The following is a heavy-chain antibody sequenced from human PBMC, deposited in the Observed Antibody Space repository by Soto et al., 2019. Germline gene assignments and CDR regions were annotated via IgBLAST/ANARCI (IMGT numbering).Heavy chain of an antibody. CDR1: GFTFSSYA. Sequence: GGSLRLSCAASGFTFSSYAMSWVRQAPGKGLEWVSAISGSGGSTYYADSVKGRFTISRDNSKNTLYLRMNSLRAEDTAVYYCAKPPLYCSSTSCYTFDYWGQGTLVTVSS. CDR2: ISGSGGST. V-gene: IGHV3-23*01. J-gene: IGHJ4*02. CDR3: AKPPLYCSSTSCYTFDY. D-gene: IGHD2-2*02.